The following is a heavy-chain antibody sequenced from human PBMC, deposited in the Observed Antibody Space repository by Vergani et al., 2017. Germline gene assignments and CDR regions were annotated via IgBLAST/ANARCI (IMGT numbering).Heavy chain of an antibody. V-gene: IGHV1-69*08. CDR2: IIPILGIA. J-gene: IGHJ6*02. CDR3: ARDQEDTAMVRKVAYYYYGMDV. Sequence: QVQLVQSGAEVKKPGSSVKVSCKASGGTFSSYTISWVRQAPGQGLEWMGRIIPILGIANYAQKFQGRVTIAADKSTSTAYMELSSRRSEDTAVYYCARDQEDTAMVRKVAYYYYGMDVWGQGTTVTVSS. D-gene: IGHD5-18*01. CDR1: GGTFSSYT.